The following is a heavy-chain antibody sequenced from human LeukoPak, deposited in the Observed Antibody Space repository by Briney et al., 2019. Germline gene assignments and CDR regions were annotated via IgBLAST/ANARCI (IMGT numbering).Heavy chain of an antibody. CDR1: GYTFTSYG. CDR2: INPNSGGT. CDR3: ARDSSGYYLQNDY. Sequence: ASVKVSCKASGYTFTSYGISWVRQAPGPGLEWMGWINPNSGGTNYAQKFQGRVTMTRDTSISTAYMELSRLRSDDTAVYYCARDSSGYYLQNDYWGQGTLVTVSS. J-gene: IGHJ4*02. D-gene: IGHD3-22*01. V-gene: IGHV1-2*02.